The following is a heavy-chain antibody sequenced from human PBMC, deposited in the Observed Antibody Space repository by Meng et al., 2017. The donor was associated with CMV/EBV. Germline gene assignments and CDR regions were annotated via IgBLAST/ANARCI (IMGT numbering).Heavy chain of an antibody. CDR1: GGTFSSYA. CDR3: ARQRVTIFGVVTLYYGMDV. V-gene: IGHV1-69*06. D-gene: IGHD3-3*01. CDR2: IIPIFGTA. Sequence: SVKVSCKASGGTFSSYAISWVRQAPGQGLEWMGGIIPIFGTANYAQKFQGRVTITADKSTSTAYVELSSLRSEDTAVYYCARQRVTIFGVVTLYYGMDVWGQGTTVTVSS. J-gene: IGHJ6*02.